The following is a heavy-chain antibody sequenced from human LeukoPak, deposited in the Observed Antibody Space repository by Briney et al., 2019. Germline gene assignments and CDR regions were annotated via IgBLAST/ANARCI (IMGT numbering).Heavy chain of an antibody. V-gene: IGHV3-30-3*01. CDR3: AKADCSSTSCYVGDFDY. Sequence: GGSLRLSCAASGFTFSSYAMHWVRQAPGKGLEWVAVISYDGSNKYYADSVKGRFTISRDNSKNTLYLQMNSLRAEDTAVYYCAKADCSSTSCYVGDFDYWGQGTLVTVSS. CDR1: GFTFSSYA. CDR2: ISYDGSNK. J-gene: IGHJ4*02. D-gene: IGHD2-2*01.